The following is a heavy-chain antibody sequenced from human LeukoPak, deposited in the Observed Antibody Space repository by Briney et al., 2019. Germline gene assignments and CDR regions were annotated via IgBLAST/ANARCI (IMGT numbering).Heavy chain of an antibody. V-gene: IGHV1-8*01. CDR1: GYTFTSYD. CDR3: ARAADLGYSSSWYSEAFDI. J-gene: IGHJ3*02. CDR2: MNPNSGNT. Sequence: GASVKVSCKASGYTFTSYDINWVRQATGQGLGWMGWMNPNSGNTGYAQKFQGRVTMTRNTSISTAYMELSSLRSEDTAVYYCARAADLGYSSSWYSEAFDIWGQGTMVTVSS. D-gene: IGHD6-13*01.